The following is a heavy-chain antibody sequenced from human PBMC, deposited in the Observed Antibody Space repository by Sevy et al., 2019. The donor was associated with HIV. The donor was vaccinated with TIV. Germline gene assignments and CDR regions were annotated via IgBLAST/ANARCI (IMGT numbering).Heavy chain of an antibody. D-gene: IGHD5-12*01. V-gene: IGHV4-61*02. Sequence: SETLSLTCSVSGGSISSETYDWNWIRQPAGKGLEWLGRIYASGSTNYDPSLKSRVTISVDTSKTHFSLELNSVTAADTAVYYCARGAPPVDWLQFSRAFDYWGQGSLVTVSS. CDR1: GGSISSETYD. CDR2: IYASGST. J-gene: IGHJ4*02. CDR3: ARGAPPVDWLQFSRAFDY.